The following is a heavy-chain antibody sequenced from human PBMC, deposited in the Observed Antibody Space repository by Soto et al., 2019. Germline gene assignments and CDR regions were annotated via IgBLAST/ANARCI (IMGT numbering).Heavy chain of an antibody. D-gene: IGHD2-15*01. Sequence: QITLKESGPTLVKPTQTLTLTCTFSGFSLSTVGLGVGWIRQPPGKALEWLALIHWDGDQRYSPLLKSRLTITKGASNHQVVLTMTNVDPVDTGTYFCALRGDGNSFYYFDSWGQGILVTVPS. J-gene: IGHJ4*02. V-gene: IGHV2-5*02. CDR1: GFSLSTVGLG. CDR2: IHWDGDQ. CDR3: ALRGDGNSFYYFDS.